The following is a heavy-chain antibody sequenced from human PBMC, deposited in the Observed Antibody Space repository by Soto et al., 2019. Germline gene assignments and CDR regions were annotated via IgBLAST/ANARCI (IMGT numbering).Heavy chain of an antibody. Sequence: SETLSLTCTVSGGSISSYYWSWIRQPPGKGLEWIGYIYYSGSTNYNPSLKSRVTISVDTSKNQFSLKLSFVTAADTAVYYCERETAKMDSSSWYDYWGQGTLVTVSS. V-gene: IGHV4-59*01. CDR2: IYYSGST. CDR3: ERETAKMDSSSWYDY. J-gene: IGHJ4*02. D-gene: IGHD6-13*01. CDR1: GGSISSYY.